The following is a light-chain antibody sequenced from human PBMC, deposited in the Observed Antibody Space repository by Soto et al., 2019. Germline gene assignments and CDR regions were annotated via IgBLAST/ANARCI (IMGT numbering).Light chain of an antibody. J-gene: IGKJ5*01. CDR3: QQLHSYPIT. Sequence: DIQMTQSPSTLSASVGDRVTITCRASQSISTWLAWYQQKPGKAPKLLIFDASTLQSGVPSRFSGSGSGTECTLTISSLQPDDFATYYCQQLHSYPITFSQGTRLEIK. CDR1: QSISTW. V-gene: IGKV1-5*01. CDR2: DAS.